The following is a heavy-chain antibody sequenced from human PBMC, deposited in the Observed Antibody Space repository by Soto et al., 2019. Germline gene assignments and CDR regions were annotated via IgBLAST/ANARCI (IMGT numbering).Heavy chain of an antibody. J-gene: IGHJ3*02. CDR1: GYTFTGYY. CDR2: INPNSGGT. V-gene: IGHV1-2*04. CDR3: ARDRITGTSDAFDI. D-gene: IGHD1-20*01. Sequence: GASVKVSCKASGYTFTGYYMHWARQAPGQGLEWMGWINPNSGGTNYAQKFQGWVTMTRDTSISTAYMELSRLRSDDTAVYYCARDRITGTSDAFDIWGQGTMVTVSS.